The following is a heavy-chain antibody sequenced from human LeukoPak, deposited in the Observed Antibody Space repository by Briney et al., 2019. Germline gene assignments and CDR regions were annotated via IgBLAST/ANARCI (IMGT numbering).Heavy chain of an antibody. CDR1: GGSISSYC. D-gene: IGHD6-6*01. CDR3: ARFTREAARYWYFDL. Sequence: SETLSLNCTVSGGSISSYCWSWIRQPPGKGLEWIWYISYSGSTKYNPSLQNRVTISIDTSKDQFSLKLSTVTAADTALYFCARFTREAARYWYFDLWGRGTLVTVSS. CDR2: ISYSGST. J-gene: IGHJ2*01. V-gene: IGHV4-59*01.